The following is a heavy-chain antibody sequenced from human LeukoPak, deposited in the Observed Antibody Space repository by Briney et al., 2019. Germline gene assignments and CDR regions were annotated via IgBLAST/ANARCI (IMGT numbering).Heavy chain of an antibody. D-gene: IGHD2-15*01. CDR3: ASEVVAAIP. CDR2: ISYDGSNK. Sequence: GGSLRLSCAASGFTVSSNCMSWVRQAPGKGLEWVAVISYDGSNKYYADSVKGRFTISRDNSKNTLYLQMNSLRAEDTAVYYCASEVVAAIPWGQGTLVTVSS. V-gene: IGHV3-30*03. CDR1: GFTVSSNC. J-gene: IGHJ5*02.